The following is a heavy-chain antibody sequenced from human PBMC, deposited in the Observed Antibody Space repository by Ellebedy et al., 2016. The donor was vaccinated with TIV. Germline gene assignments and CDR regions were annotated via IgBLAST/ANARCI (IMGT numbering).Heavy chain of an antibody. CDR2: ISWNSGSI. V-gene: IGHV3-9*01. J-gene: IGHJ3*02. D-gene: IGHD5-18*01. CDR3: AKASSADSYGFSAFDI. Sequence: GGSLRLSCAASGFTFDDYAMHWVRQAPGKGLEWVSGISWNSGSIGYADSVKGRFTISRDNAKNSLYLQMNSLRAEDTALYYCAKASSADSYGFSAFDIWGQGTMVTVSS. CDR1: GFTFDDYA.